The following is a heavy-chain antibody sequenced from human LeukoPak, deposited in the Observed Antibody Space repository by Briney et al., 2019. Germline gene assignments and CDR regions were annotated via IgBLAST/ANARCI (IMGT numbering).Heavy chain of an antibody. D-gene: IGHD3-10*01. Sequence: PSETLSLTCTVSGGSISSGSYYWSWIRQPAGKGLEWIGRIYSSGSTNYNPSLKSRVTISVDTSKNQFSLKLSSVTAADTAVYYCARDRGSMVRGSRRGYDDYYYYMDVWGKGTTVTISS. V-gene: IGHV4-61*02. CDR3: ARDRGSMVRGSRRGYDDYYYYMDV. CDR2: IYSSGST. J-gene: IGHJ6*03. CDR1: GGSISSGSYY.